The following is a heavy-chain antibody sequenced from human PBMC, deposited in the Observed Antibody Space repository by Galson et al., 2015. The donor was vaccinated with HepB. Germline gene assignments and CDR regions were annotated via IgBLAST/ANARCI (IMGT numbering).Heavy chain of an antibody. CDR1: GFTFSSYS. V-gene: IGHV3-21*01. Sequence: LRLSCAASGFTFSSYSMNWVRQAPGKGLEWVSSISSSSSYIYYADSVKGRFTISRDNAKNSLYLQMNSLRAEDTAVYYCARDRPTYYYDSSGYFDAFDIWGQGTMVTVSS. CDR3: ARDRPTYYYDSSGYFDAFDI. CDR2: ISSSSSYI. D-gene: IGHD3-22*01. J-gene: IGHJ3*02.